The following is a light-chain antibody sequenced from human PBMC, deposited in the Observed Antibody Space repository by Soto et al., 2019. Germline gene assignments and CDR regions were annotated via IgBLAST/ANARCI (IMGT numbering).Light chain of an antibody. Sequence: DIQMTQSPSSLSASVGDRVTITCRASESISTYLNWYQQRPGKAPNLLIYAASNLQSGVPSRFSGSGSGTDFTLTINSLQPEDFATYYCQQAASFPITFGQGTRLEIK. J-gene: IGKJ5*01. V-gene: IGKV1-39*01. CDR2: AAS. CDR1: ESISTY. CDR3: QQAASFPIT.